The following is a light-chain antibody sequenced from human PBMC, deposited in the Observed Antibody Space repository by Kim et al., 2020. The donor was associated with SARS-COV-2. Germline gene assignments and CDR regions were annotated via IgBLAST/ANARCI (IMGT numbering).Light chain of an antibody. CDR2: GAS. J-gene: IGKJ4*01. V-gene: IGKV1-39*01. CDR3: QQSFDSTIT. CDR1: QPISNY. Sequence: IQMTQSPSSLSASVGDSVTITCRASQPISNYLNWYQHKPGRAPKLLISGASTFQGGVPPRFSGGGFGTNFTLTISSLQPEDFATYYCQQSFDSTITFGGGTKVDIK.